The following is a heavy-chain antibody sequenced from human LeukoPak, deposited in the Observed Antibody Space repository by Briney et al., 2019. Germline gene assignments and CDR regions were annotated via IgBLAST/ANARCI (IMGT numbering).Heavy chain of an antibody. Sequence: SETLSLTCTVSGGSISSSRYHWGWIRPPPGKGLVGSGSIYYSGTTFYNPSLKSRVTISVDTSKNQFSLKVSSVTAADTAVYYCATTYSYTSGGYDYWGQGTLVTVSS. D-gene: IGHD5-18*01. CDR2: IYYSGTT. V-gene: IGHV4-39*01. CDR1: GGSISSSRYH. J-gene: IGHJ4*02. CDR3: ATTYSYTSGGYDY.